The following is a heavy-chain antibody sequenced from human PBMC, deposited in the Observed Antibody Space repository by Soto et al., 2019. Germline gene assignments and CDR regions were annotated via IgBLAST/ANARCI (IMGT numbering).Heavy chain of an antibody. CDR1: GVTFSNYA. CDR3: AKGVMVTFGGIVGTLYYFDS. J-gene: IGHJ4*02. D-gene: IGHD3-16*02. CDR2: ISGSGNGT. V-gene: IGHV3-23*01. Sequence: EVQLLESGGGLVQPGGSLSLSCAASGVTFSNYAMSWVRQAPGKGLEWVSSISGSGNGTYYADSVKGRFTISRDNSKNTLSLQMNSLRTEDTAVYYCAKGVMVTFGGIVGTLYYFDSCGQGTLVTVSS.